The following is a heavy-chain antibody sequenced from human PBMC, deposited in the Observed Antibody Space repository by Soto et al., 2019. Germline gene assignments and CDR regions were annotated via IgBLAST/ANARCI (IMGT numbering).Heavy chain of an antibody. CDR2: ISGSGGST. J-gene: IGHJ4*02. D-gene: IGHD3-16*01. CDR3: AKDRRGGYYFDY. CDR1: GFTFSSYA. Sequence: GSLRLSCAASGFTFSSYAMSWVRQAPGKGLEWVSAISGSGGSTYYADSVKGRFTISRDNSKNTLYLQMNSLRAEDTAVYYCAKDRRGGYYFDYWGQGTLVTVSS. V-gene: IGHV3-23*01.